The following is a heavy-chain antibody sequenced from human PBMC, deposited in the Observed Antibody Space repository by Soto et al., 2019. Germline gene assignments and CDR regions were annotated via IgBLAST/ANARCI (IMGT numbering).Heavy chain of an antibody. J-gene: IGHJ3*02. CDR3: ARSMGAFDI. CDR2: IYYSGST. D-gene: IGHD3-16*01. CDR1: GGSISSSSYY. Sequence: PSETLSLTCTVSGGSISSSSYYWGWIRQPPGKGLEWIGSIYYSGSTYYNPSLKSRVTISVDTSKNQFSLKLSSVTAADTAVYYCARSMGAFDIWGQGTMVTVSS. V-gene: IGHV4-39*01.